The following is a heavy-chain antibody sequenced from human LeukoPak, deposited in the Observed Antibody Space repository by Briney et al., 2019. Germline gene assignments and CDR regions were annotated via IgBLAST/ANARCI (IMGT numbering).Heavy chain of an antibody. CDR3: ATSSSWTRFDY. V-gene: IGHV3-23*01. CDR1: GFTFSSYA. J-gene: IGHJ4*02. D-gene: IGHD6-13*01. Sequence: GGSLRLSCAASGFTFSSYAMSWVRKAPGKGLEWVSAISGSGGSTYYADSVKGRFTISRDNSKNTLYLQMNSLRAEDTAVYYCATSSSWTRFDYWGQGTLVTVSS. CDR2: ISGSGGST.